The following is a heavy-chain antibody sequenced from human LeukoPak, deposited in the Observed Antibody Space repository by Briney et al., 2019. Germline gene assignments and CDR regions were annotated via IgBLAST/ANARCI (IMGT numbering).Heavy chain of an antibody. CDR2: INHSGST. CDR1: GGSSSGYY. V-gene: IGHV4-34*01. J-gene: IGHJ4*02. D-gene: IGHD3-22*01. Sequence: SETLSPTCAVYGGSSSGYYWSWIRQPPGTGLEWIGEINHSGSTNYNPSLKSRVTISVDTSKNQFSLKLSSVTAADTAVYYCARGPSSYYDSSGYPQYYFDYWGQGTLVTVSS. CDR3: ARGPSSYYDSSGYPQYYFDY.